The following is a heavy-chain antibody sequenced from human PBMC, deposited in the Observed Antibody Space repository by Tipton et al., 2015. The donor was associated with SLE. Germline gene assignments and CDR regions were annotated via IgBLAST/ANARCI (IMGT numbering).Heavy chain of an antibody. CDR2: IYPGDSDT. Sequence: QLVQSGAEVKKPGESLKISCKGSGYSFTSYWIGWVRQMPGKGLEWMGIIYPGDSDTRYSPSFQGQVTISADKSISTAYLQWSSLKASDTAMYYCVRAGVDYYDSSGSPSYWGQGNLVTVSS. V-gene: IGHV5-51*01. CDR1: GYSFTSYW. CDR3: VRAGVDYYDSSGSPSY. J-gene: IGHJ4*02. D-gene: IGHD3-22*01.